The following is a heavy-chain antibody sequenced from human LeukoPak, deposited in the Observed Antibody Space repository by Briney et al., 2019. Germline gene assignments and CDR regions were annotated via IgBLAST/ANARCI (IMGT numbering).Heavy chain of an antibody. CDR2: IKQDGSEK. V-gene: IGHV3-7*03. J-gene: IGHJ4*02. D-gene: IGHD3-10*01. CDR1: GFTFSSYW. Sequence: PGGSLRLSCAAYGFTFSSYWMSWVRQAPGKGLEWVANIKQDGSEKYYVDSVKGRFTISRDNAKNSLYLQMNSLRAEDTAVYYCAREVSYYYGSGSYYKSNYFDYWGQGTLVTVSS. CDR3: AREVSYYYGSGSYYKSNYFDY.